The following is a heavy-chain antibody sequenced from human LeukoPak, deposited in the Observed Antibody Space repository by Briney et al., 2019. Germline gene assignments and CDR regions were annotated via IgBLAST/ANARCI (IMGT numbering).Heavy chain of an antibody. CDR2: IYTGGST. J-gene: IGHJ4*02. V-gene: IGHV3-53*01. CDR3: TKAPIVSCSGAFCYPFDS. Sequence: PGGSLRLSCAASGFNVSGNYMSWVRQAPGKGLEWVSVIYTGGSTYYADSVKDRFTISRDSSKNTLYIQMNILRAEDTAIYYCTKAPIVSCSGAFCYPFDSWGQGTLVTVSS. D-gene: IGHD2-15*01. CDR1: GFNVSGNY.